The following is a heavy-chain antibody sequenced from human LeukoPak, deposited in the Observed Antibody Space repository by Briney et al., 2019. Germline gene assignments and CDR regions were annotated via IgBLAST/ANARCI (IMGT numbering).Heavy chain of an antibody. Sequence: PSETLSLTCAVYGGSFSGYYWSWIRQPPGKGLEWIGEINHSGSTNYNPSLKSRVTISVDTSKNQFSLKLSSVTAADTAVYYCAREGTTRHNYYGMDVWGQGTTVTVSS. V-gene: IGHV4-34*01. D-gene: IGHD1-1*01. CDR3: AREGTTRHNYYGMDV. J-gene: IGHJ6*02. CDR1: GGSFSGYY. CDR2: INHSGST.